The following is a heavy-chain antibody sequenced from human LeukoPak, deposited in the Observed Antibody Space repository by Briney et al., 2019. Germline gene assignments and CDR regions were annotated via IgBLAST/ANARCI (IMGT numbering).Heavy chain of an antibody. CDR2: INPSGGST. Sequence: GASVKVSCKASGYTFTSYYMHWVRQAPGQGLEWMGIINPSGGSTSYAQKFQGRVTMTRDMSTSTVYMELSSPRSEDTAVYYCAREREVRYFDWLSHYYYYMDVWGKGTTVTISS. CDR1: GYTFTSYY. CDR3: AREREVRYFDWLSHYYYYMDV. J-gene: IGHJ6*03. V-gene: IGHV1-46*01. D-gene: IGHD3-9*01.